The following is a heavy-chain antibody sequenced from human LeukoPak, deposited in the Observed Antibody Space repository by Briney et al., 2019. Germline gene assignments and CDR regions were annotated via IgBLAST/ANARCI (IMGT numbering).Heavy chain of an antibody. D-gene: IGHD3-10*01. J-gene: IGHJ4*02. Sequence: SETLSLTCTVSGGSISSSSYYWGWIRQPPGKGLEWIGSIYYSGSTYYNPSLKSRVTISVDTSKNQFSLKLSSVTAADTAVYYCARDPYGSGIVWGQGTLVTVSS. V-gene: IGHV4-39*07. CDR3: ARDPYGSGIV. CDR1: GGSISSSSYY. CDR2: IYYSGST.